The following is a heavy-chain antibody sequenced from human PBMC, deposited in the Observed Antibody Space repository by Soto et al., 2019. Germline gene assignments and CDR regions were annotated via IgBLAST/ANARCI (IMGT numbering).Heavy chain of an antibody. CDR1: GGSISSSSYY. J-gene: IGHJ4*02. CDR3: AKRPTYYYDSSGYFDY. CDR2: IYYSGST. D-gene: IGHD3-22*01. Sequence: SETLSLTCTVSGGSISSSSYYWGWIRQPPGKGLEWIGSIYYSGSTYYNPSLKSRVTISVDTSKNQFSLKLSSVTAADTAVYYCAKRPTYYYDSSGYFDYWGQGTLVTVSS. V-gene: IGHV4-39*01.